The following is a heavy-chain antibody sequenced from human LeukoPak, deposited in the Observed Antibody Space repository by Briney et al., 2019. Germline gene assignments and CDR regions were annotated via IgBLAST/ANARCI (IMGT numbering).Heavy chain of an antibody. D-gene: IGHD2-8*01. CDR3: ARVQAGKWDFDY. Sequence: GGSLRLSCAATGFAFNTYSMNWVRQAPGKGLEWVSYIRSDSSIIYYADSVKGRFTMSRDNGKNSLYLQMNSLRVEDTAVYFCARVQAGKWDFDYWGQGTLVTVSS. J-gene: IGHJ4*02. CDR2: IRSDSSII. V-gene: IGHV3-48*01. CDR1: GFAFNTYS.